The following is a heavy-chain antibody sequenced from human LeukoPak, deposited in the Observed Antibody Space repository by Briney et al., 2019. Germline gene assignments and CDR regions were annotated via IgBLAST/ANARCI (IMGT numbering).Heavy chain of an antibody. CDR1: GGSISSYY. CDR2: IYYSGST. J-gene: IGHJ4*02. Sequence: PSETLSLTCTVSGGSISSYYWSWIRQPPGKGLEWIGYIYYSGSTNYNPSLKSRVTISVDTSKNQFSLKLSSVTAADTAVYYCARETAMGGFDYWGQGTWSPSPQ. V-gene: IGHV4-59*01. D-gene: IGHD5-18*01. CDR3: ARETAMGGFDY.